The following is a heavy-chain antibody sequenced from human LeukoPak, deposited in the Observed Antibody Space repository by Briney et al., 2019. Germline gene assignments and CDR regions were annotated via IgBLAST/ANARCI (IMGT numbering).Heavy chain of an antibody. CDR1: GGSISSGSYY. CDR2: IYTSGST. Sequence: SETLSLTCTVFGGSISSGSYYWSWIRQPAGKGLEWIGRIYTSGSTNYNPSLKSRVTISVDTSKNQFSLKLSFVTAADTAVYYCARQRYDFWSGYYKLDYWGQGTLVTVSS. J-gene: IGHJ4*02. D-gene: IGHD3-3*01. V-gene: IGHV4-61*02. CDR3: ARQRYDFWSGYYKLDY.